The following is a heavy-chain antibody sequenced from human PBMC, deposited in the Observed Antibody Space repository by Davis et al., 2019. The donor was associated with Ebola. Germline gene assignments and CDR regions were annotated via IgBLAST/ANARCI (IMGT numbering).Heavy chain of an antibody. CDR3: ASAGAPGGPFDY. V-gene: IGHV3-74*01. CDR2: IKSDGSTI. CDR1: GFTFSNSW. Sequence: GESLKISCAASGFTFSNSWMHWVRQAPGEGLVWVSAIKSDGSTITYADSVKGRFTVSRDNAKNTLSLQMNSLRAEDTAVYYCASAGAPGGPFDYWGQGALVTVSS. J-gene: IGHJ4*02. D-gene: IGHD7-27*01.